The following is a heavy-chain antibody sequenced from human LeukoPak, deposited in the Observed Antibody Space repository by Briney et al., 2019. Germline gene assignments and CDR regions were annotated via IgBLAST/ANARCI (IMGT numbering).Heavy chain of an antibody. Sequence: SETLSLTCAVYGGSFSGYYWSWIRQPPGKGLEWIGEICHSGSTKYNPSLKSRVTMSVDTSKNQFSLKLSSVTAADTAVYYCARQGNTTSLFDCWGQGTLVTVSS. CDR2: ICHSGST. CDR1: GGSFSGYY. V-gene: IGHV4-34*01. J-gene: IGHJ4*02. CDR3: ARQGNTTSLFDC. D-gene: IGHD1-14*01.